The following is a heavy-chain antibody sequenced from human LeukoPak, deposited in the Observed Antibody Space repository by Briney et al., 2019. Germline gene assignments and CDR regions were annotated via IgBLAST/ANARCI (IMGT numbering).Heavy chain of an antibody. CDR3: AREGIVRTYDQ. V-gene: IGHV4-59*12. Sequence: SETLSLTCTVSGDSISSYYWYWFRQPPGKELEWIACTYYSGITHYNPSLKSRVTISLDTSKTQFSLRLSSVTAADTAVYYCAREGIVRTYDQWGQGTLVTVSS. J-gene: IGHJ4*02. CDR2: TYYSGIT. CDR1: GDSISSYY. D-gene: IGHD2/OR15-2a*01.